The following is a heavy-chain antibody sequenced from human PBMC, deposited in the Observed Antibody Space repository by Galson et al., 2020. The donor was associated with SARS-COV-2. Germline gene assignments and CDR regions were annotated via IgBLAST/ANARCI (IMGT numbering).Heavy chain of an antibody. CDR1: GYSVSTTNY. CDR2: IYPNGRT. CDR3: ARQGVNMIVLVTVPGWFFDL. V-gene: IGHV4-38-2*01. J-gene: IGHJ2*01. D-gene: IGHD2-21*02. Sequence: SETLSLTCAVSGYSVSTTNYWGWVRLAPGNGLEWIGSIYPNGRTYYNPSLESRVTTVDTSRNQFSLTLASVTAADTAFYYCARQGVNMIVLVTVPGWFFDLWGRGTLVTVSS.